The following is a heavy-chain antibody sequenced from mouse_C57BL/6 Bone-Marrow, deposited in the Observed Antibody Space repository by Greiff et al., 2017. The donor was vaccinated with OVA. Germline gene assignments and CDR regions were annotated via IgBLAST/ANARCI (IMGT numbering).Heavy chain of an antibody. Sequence: VQLQQPGAELVKPGASVKLSCKASGYTFTSYWMQWVKQRPGQGLEWIGEIDPSDSYTNYNQKFKGKATLTVDTSSSTAYMQLSSLTSEDSAVYYCARTLLSSYAMDYWGQGTSVTVSS. CDR3: ARTLLSSYAMDY. J-gene: IGHJ4*01. V-gene: IGHV1-50*01. CDR2: IDPSDSYT. D-gene: IGHD1-1*01. CDR1: GYTFTSYW.